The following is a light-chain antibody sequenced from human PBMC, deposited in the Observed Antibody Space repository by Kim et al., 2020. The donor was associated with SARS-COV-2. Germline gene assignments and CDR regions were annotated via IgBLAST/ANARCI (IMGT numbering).Light chain of an antibody. V-gene: IGLV1-44*01. CDR2: SND. CDR3: AAWDNSLSAWV. Sequence: GQTVTISCSGSTSNIGVNTVNWYKHLPGTAPKLLIHSNDQRPSGVPDRFSGSKSGTSASLAISGLRSEDEADYYCAAWDNSLSAWVFGGGTQLTVL. CDR1: TSNIGVNT. J-gene: IGLJ3*02.